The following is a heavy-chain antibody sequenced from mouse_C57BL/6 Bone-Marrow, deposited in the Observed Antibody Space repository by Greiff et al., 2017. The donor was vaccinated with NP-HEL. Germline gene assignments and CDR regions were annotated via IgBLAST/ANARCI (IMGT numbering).Heavy chain of an antibody. V-gene: IGHV8-8*01. CDR1: GFSLSTFGMG. CDR2: IWWDDDK. CDR3: ARIEEYGLRRPFDY. J-gene: IGHJ2*01. Sequence: QVTLKVSGPGILQPSQTLSLTCSFSGFSLSTFGMGVGWVRQPSGQGLEWLAHIWWDDDKYYNPALKSRLTISKDTSKNQVFLKIANVDTADTATYYCARIEEYGLRRPFDYWGQGTTLTVSS. D-gene: IGHD2-4*01.